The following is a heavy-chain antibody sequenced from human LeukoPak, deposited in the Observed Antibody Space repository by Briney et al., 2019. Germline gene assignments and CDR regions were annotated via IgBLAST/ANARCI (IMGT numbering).Heavy chain of an antibody. CDR2: ISSSGSTI. Sequence: GRSLRLSCADSGFTFSTYAMNWVRQAPGKGLEWLSYISSSGSTIYYADSVKGRFTVSRDNAKNSQYLQMNSLRDEDTAVYYCARGDYNGNAYWGQGTLVTVSS. J-gene: IGHJ4*02. D-gene: IGHD4-23*01. CDR1: GFTFSTYA. CDR3: ARGDYNGNAY. V-gene: IGHV3-48*02.